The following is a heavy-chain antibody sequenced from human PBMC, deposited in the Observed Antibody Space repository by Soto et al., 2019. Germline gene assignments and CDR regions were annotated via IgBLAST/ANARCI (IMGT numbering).Heavy chain of an antibody. D-gene: IGHD3-16*01. CDR3: ARDQVMRYYYGMDV. V-gene: IGHV3-21*05. CDR2: ISSSSSYT. Sequence: GGSLRLSCAASGFTFSSYAMHWIRQAPGKGLEWVSYISSSSSYTNYADSVKGRFTISRDNAKNSLYLQMNSLRAEDTAVYYCARDQVMRYYYGMDVWGQGTTVTVSS. CDR1: GFTFSSYA. J-gene: IGHJ6*02.